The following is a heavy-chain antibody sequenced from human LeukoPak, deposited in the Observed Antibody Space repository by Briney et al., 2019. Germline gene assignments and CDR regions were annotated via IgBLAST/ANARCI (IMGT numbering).Heavy chain of an antibody. CDR3: VKEKQQLGNYYYYGMDV. CDR1: GFTFSSNA. CDR2: ISGSGGST. J-gene: IGHJ6*02. Sequence: GGSLRLSCAASGFTFSSNAMSWVRQAPGKGLEWVSAISGSGGSTYYADSVKGRFTISRDNSKNTPYLQMNSLRAEDTAVYYCVKEKQQLGNYYYYGMDVWGQGTTVTVSS. D-gene: IGHD6-13*01. V-gene: IGHV3-23*01.